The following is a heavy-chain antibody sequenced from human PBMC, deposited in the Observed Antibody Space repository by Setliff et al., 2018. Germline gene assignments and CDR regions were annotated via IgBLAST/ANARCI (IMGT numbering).Heavy chain of an antibody. CDR3: ARHVGSRSRGYNYYYYYMDV. CDR1: GGSISTNTYF. D-gene: IGHD3-10*01. J-gene: IGHJ6*03. CDR2: TYYSGDA. V-gene: IGHV4-39*01. Sequence: PSETLSLTCTVSGGSISTNTYFWGWIRQSPGKGLEWIGNTYYSGDAYYNPSLKSRATISVDTSRNQFSLKLSSVTAADTAVYYCARHVGSRSRGYNYYYYYMDVWGKGTTVTVSS.